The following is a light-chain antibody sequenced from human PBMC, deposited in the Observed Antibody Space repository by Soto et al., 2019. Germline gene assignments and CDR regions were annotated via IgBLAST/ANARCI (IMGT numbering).Light chain of an antibody. Sequence: DIQKTPSPSTLSGPVRDRVTSTCRASQTISSWLAWYQQKPGKVPKLLMYDVSSLERGVPSRFSGSGSGTEFTLTISSLQPDDFATYYCQQSDTYSRTFGQGTKVDNK. CDR3: QQSDTYSRT. V-gene: IGKV1-5*01. CDR1: QTISSW. CDR2: DVS. J-gene: IGKJ1*01.